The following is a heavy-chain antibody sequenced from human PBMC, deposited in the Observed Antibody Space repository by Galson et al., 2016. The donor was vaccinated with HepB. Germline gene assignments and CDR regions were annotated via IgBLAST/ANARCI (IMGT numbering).Heavy chain of an antibody. Sequence: ETLSLTCSVSGYSISSGYYWGWIRQSPGKGLEWTGSIHLTGTTYYNPSLRSRVTISVDTSKNQFSLKLTSLSAADTAVYYCAREGYDSYAWTYWGQGALVTVSS. CDR3: AREGYDSYAWTY. CDR2: IHLTGTT. D-gene: IGHD3-16*01. J-gene: IGHJ4*02. CDR1: GYSISSGYY. V-gene: IGHV4-38-2*02.